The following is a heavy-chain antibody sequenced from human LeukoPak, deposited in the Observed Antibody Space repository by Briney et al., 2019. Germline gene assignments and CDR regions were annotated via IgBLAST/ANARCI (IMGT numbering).Heavy chain of an antibody. D-gene: IGHD3-22*01. Sequence: PGGSLRLSCAASGFTFSSYGMSWVRQAPGKGLEWVSAISGSGGSTYYADSVKGRFTISRDNSKNTLYLQMNSLRAEDTAVYYCAKAVHISSGYYDYWGQGTLVTVSS. J-gene: IGHJ4*02. CDR1: GFTFSSYG. V-gene: IGHV3-23*01. CDR2: ISGSGGST. CDR3: AKAVHISSGYYDY.